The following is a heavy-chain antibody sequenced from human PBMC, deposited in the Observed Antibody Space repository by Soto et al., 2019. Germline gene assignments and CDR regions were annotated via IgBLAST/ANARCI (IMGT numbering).Heavy chain of an antibody. CDR1: GFTFSGHW. D-gene: IGHD3-3*01. J-gene: IGHJ6*02. CDR2: ISSDGSSA. CDR3: ANFITIPALKYYYYYGMDV. V-gene: IGHV3-74*01. Sequence: GGSLRLSCAASGFTFSGHWMHWVRQAPGKGLVWVSRISSDGSSADYADSVKGRFTISRDNTKNTLYLQMNSLRAEDTAVYYCANFITIPALKYYYYYGMDVWGQGTTVTVSS.